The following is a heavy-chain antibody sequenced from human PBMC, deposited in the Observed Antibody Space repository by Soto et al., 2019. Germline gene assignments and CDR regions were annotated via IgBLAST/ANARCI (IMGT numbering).Heavy chain of an antibody. V-gene: IGHV4-59*02. CDR1: GGSVCSYY. CDR3: ARDSGEGAAGTLA. CDR2: IYYSGST. D-gene: IGHD6-13*01. Sequence: SETLSLTCTVSGGSVCSYYWGWIRQPPGKGLEWIGEIYYSGSTNYNPSLKSRVTISVDKSKNQFSLKLSSVTAADTAVYYCARDSGEGAAGTLAWGQGTLVTVSS. J-gene: IGHJ5*02.